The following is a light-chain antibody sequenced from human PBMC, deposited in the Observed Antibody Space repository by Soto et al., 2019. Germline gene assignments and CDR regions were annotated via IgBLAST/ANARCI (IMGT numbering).Light chain of an antibody. Sequence: QSALTQPASVSGSPGQSITISCTGTSSDVGSYNLVSWYQQHPGKAPKVMIYEVNERPSGVSNRFSGSKSGNTASLTISGLQAEDEADYYCSSYTDSSNYVFGTGTKLTVL. J-gene: IGLJ1*01. CDR3: SSYTDSSNYV. CDR2: EVN. V-gene: IGLV2-14*02. CDR1: SSDVGSYNL.